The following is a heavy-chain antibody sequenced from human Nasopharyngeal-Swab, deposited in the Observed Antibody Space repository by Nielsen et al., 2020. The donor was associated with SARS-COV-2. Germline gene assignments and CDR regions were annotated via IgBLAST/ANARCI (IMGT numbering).Heavy chain of an antibody. J-gene: IGHJ6*03. Sequence: SETLSLTCTVSGGSISSYYWSWIRQPPGKGLEWIGYIYYSGSTNYNPSLKSRVTISVDTSKNQFSLKLSSVTAADTAVYYCARDLPDIAAAGNLYYYYYMDVWGKGTTVTVSS. D-gene: IGHD6-13*01. V-gene: IGHV4-59*01. CDR3: ARDLPDIAAAGNLYYYYYMDV. CDR1: GGSISSYY. CDR2: IYYSGST.